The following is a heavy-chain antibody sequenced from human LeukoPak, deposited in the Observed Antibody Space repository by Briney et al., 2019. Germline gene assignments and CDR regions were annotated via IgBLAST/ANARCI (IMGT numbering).Heavy chain of an antibody. D-gene: IGHD2-15*01. CDR1: GFTFSSYG. J-gene: IGHJ6*03. CDR2: ISGSGGST. Sequence: GGTLRLSCAASGFTFSSYGMSWVRQAPGKGLEWVSAISGSGGSTYYADSVKGGFTISRDNSKNTLYLQMNSLRAEDTAIYYCAKNGDRGAYCSGGSCYPYYYYYIDVWGKGTTVTISS. CDR3: AKNGDRGAYCSGGSCYPYYYYYIDV. V-gene: IGHV3-23*01.